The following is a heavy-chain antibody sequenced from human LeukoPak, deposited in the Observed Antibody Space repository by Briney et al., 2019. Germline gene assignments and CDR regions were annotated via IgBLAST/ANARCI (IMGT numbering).Heavy chain of an antibody. Sequence: GGSLRLSCAASGFTFSSYEMNWVRQAPGKGLEWVSYISTSGSTRNYADSVQGRFTISRDNAENSLYLQMNSLRAEDTAVYYCARVRASLDYWGQGTLDTVSS. CDR1: GFTFSSYE. CDR2: ISTSGSTR. V-gene: IGHV3-48*03. J-gene: IGHJ4*02. CDR3: ARVRASLDY. D-gene: IGHD3-10*01.